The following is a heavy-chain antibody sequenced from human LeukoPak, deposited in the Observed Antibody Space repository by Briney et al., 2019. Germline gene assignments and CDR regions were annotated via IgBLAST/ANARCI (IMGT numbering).Heavy chain of an antibody. CDR3: WNPGYSYGFYAFDI. CDR1: GGSITSGSYY. J-gene: IGHJ3*02. V-gene: IGHV4-61*02. Sequence: SQTLSLTCSVSGGSITSGSYYWSWIRQPAGKGLEWIGRVYLSGSTNYNPSLKSRVTISVDTSKNQFSLKLSSVTAADTAVYYCWNPGYSYGFYAFDIWGQGTMVTVSS. CDR2: VYLSGST. D-gene: IGHD5-18*01.